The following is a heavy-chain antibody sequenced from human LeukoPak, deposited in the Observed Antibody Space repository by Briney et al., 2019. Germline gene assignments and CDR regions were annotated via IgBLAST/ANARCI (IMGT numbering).Heavy chain of an antibody. CDR3: ARVHQWLGTYYFDY. V-gene: IGHV4-61*02. D-gene: IGHD6-19*01. CDR1: GGSISSSSYY. CDR2: IYTSGST. Sequence: SETLSLTCTVSGGSISSSSYYWSWIRQPAGKGLEWIGRIYTSGSTNYNPSLKSRVTMSVDTSKNQFSLKLSSVTAADTAVYYCARVHQWLGTYYFDYWGQGTLVTVSS. J-gene: IGHJ4*02.